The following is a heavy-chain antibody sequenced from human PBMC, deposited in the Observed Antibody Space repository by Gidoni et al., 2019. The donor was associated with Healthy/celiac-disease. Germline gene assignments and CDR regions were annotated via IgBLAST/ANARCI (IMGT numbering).Heavy chain of an antibody. J-gene: IGHJ5*02. CDR1: GFTFSSYS. CDR3: AREISPERRGRDP. CDR2: ISSSSSYI. D-gene: IGHD1-1*01. Sequence: VQLVESGGGLVKPGGSLRLSCASSGFTFSSYSMNWVRQAPGKGLEWVSSISSSSSYIYYADSGKGRFTISRDNAKNSLYLQMNSLRAEDTAVYYCAREISPERRGRDPWGQGTLVTVSS. V-gene: IGHV3-21*01.